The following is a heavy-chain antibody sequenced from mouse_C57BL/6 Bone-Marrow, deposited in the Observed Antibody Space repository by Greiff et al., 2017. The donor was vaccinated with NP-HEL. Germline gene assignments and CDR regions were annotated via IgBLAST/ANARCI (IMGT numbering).Heavy chain of an antibody. CDR3: ARAWGYYGSIYY. CDR2: IDPSDSYT. J-gene: IGHJ2*01. V-gene: IGHV1-59*01. CDR1: GYTFTSYW. D-gene: IGHD1-1*01. Sequence: VQLQQPGAELVRPGTSVKLSCKASGYTFTSYWMHWVKQRPGQGLEWIGVIDPSDSYTNYNQKFKGKATLTVDTSSSTAYMQLSSLTSEDSAVYYCARAWGYYGSIYYWGQGTTLTVSS.